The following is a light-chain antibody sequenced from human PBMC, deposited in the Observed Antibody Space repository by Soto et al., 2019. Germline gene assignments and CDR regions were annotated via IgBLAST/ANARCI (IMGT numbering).Light chain of an antibody. Sequence: EIVLTQSPGTLSLSPGERATLSCRASQSVSSSYLAWYQQKPGQAPRLLIYGASSRATGIPDRFSGSGSGRDFTLSISSLEPEDFAVYYCQQYGSSSWTFGQGTKVEIK. CDR1: QSVSSSY. CDR2: GAS. CDR3: QQYGSSSWT. V-gene: IGKV3-20*01. J-gene: IGKJ1*01.